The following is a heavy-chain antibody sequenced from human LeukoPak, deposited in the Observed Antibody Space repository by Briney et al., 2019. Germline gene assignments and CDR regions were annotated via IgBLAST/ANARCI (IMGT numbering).Heavy chain of an antibody. CDR1: GYTLTELS. CDR3: ATQHVGSRITMVGVYFDY. Sequence: GASVKVSCKVSGYTLTELSMHWVRQAPGKGLEWMGGFDPEDGETIYAQKFQGRVTMTEDTSTDTAYMELSSLRSEDTAVYYCATQHVGSRITMVGVYFDYWGQGTLVTVSS. D-gene: IGHD3-10*02. V-gene: IGHV1-24*01. CDR2: FDPEDGET. J-gene: IGHJ4*02.